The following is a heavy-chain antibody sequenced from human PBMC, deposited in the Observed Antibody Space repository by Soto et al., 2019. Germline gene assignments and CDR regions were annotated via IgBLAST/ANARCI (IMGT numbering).Heavy chain of an antibody. J-gene: IGHJ4*02. CDR1: GGTFSSYT. CDR2: IIPILGIA. D-gene: IGHD3-10*01. Sequence: SVKVSCKASGGTFSSYTISWVRQAPGQGLEWMGRIIPILGIADYAQKFQGRVTITADKSTSTAYMELSSLRSEDTAVHYCARAKNDYNGSGSEFDYWGQGTLVTVSS. CDR3: ARAKNDYNGSGSEFDY. V-gene: IGHV1-69*02.